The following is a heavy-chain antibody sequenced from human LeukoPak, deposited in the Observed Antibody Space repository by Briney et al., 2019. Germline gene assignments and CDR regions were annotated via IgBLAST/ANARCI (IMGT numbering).Heavy chain of an antibody. Sequence: SGPTLVNPTQTLTLTCTFSGFSLSTSGVGVGWVRQPPGKALEWLALNYWDDDKRYNSSLKSRLTITKDTSKNQVVLTMTNVDPVDTATYYCVHRRIYSPFDYWGQGALVTVSS. CDR3: VHRRIYSPFDY. D-gene: IGHD4-11*01. J-gene: IGHJ4*02. CDR1: GFSLSTSGVG. CDR2: NYWDDDK. V-gene: IGHV2-5*02.